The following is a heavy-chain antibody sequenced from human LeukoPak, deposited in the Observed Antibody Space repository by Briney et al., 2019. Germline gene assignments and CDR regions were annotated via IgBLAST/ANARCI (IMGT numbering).Heavy chain of an antibody. CDR1: GGSFSGYY. CDR2: INHSGST. J-gene: IGHJ6*03. V-gene: IGHV4-34*01. D-gene: IGHD6-6*01. CDR3: ARLGSSSRRGFYYYYMDV. Sequence: PSETLSLTCAVYGGSFSGYYWSWIRQPPGKGLEWIGEINHSGSTNYNPSLKSRVTISVDTSKNQFSLKLSSVTAADTAVYYGARLGSSSRRGFYYYYMDVWGKGTTVTVSS.